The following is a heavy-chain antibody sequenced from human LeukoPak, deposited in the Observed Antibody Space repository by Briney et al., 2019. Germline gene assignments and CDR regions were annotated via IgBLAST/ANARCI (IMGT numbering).Heavy chain of an antibody. D-gene: IGHD5-12*01. V-gene: IGHV3-66*01. J-gene: IGHJ4*02. CDR3: ARSAAAGRIVATFDY. Sequence: GGSLRLSCAASGFTVSSNYMNWVRQTPGKGLEWVSIIYNTDTTYYADSVKGRFTISRDNSKNTLYLQMNSLRGEDTAVYYCARSAAAGRIVATFDYWGQGTLVTVSS. CDR1: GFTVSSNY. CDR2: IYNTDTT.